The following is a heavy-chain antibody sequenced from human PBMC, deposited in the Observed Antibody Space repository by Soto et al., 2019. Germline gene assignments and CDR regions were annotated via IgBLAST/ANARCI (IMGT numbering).Heavy chain of an antibody. J-gene: IGHJ5*02. CDR2: IYYSGST. Sequence: SETLSLTCTVSGGSISSYYWSWIRQPPGKGLEWIGYIYYSGSTNYNPSLKSRVTISVDTSKNQFSLRLSSVTAADTAVYYCARDRGYCSSTSCQHNWFDPWGQGTLVTVSS. CDR1: GGSISSYY. CDR3: ARDRGYCSSTSCQHNWFDP. D-gene: IGHD2-2*01. V-gene: IGHV4-59*01.